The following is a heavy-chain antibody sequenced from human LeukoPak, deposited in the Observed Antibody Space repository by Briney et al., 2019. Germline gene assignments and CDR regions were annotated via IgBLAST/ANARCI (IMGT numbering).Heavy chain of an antibody. CDR3: ARGSYPRTWFDY. Sequence: ASVKVSCKASGYTFTGYYMHWVRQAPGQGLELMGWINPNSGDTNYAQNFQGRVTMTRDTSISTAYMELSRLRSDDTAVYYCARGSYPRTWFDYWGQGTLITVSS. CDR2: INPNSGDT. CDR1: GYTFTGYY. V-gene: IGHV1-2*02. J-gene: IGHJ4*02.